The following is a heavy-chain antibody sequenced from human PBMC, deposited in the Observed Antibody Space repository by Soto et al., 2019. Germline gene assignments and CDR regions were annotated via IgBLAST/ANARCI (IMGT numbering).Heavy chain of an antibody. CDR3: ARVVPGAEAWFGP. CDR1: GYTFSNYG. D-gene: IGHD2-2*01. CDR2: ISLYSDGT. J-gene: IGHJ5*02. V-gene: IGHV1-18*01. Sequence: GASVKDSCKTSGYTFSNYGITWVRQAPGQPLEWLGWISLYSDGTNYAQKFQGRVSMTTDTSTTTAYMELRSLRSDDTAVYYCARVVPGAEAWFGPWGQGTLVTVSS.